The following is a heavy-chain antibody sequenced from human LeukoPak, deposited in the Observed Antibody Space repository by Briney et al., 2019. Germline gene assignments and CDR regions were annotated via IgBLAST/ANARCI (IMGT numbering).Heavy chain of an antibody. Sequence: SETLSLTCTVSGGSISSSSYYWGWIRQPPGKGLEWIGSIYYSGSTNYNPSLKSRVTISVDTSKNQFSLKLSSVTAADTAVYYCARQFVSSGWYYFDYWGQGTLVAVSS. CDR2: IYYSGST. D-gene: IGHD6-19*01. J-gene: IGHJ4*02. V-gene: IGHV4-39*01. CDR1: GGSISSSSYY. CDR3: ARQFVSSGWYYFDY.